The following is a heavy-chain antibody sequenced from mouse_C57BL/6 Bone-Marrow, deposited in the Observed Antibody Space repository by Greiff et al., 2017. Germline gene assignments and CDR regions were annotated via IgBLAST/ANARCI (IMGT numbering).Heavy chain of an antibody. J-gene: IGHJ4*01. Sequence: EVQLQQSGTVLARPGASVKMSCKTSGYTFTSYWMHWVKQRPGQGLEWIGAIYPGNSDTSYNQKFKGKAKLTAVTSASTAYMELSSLTNEDSAVYYYTFYDYDDYAIDYWGQGTSVTVSS. D-gene: IGHD2-4*01. CDR3: TFYDYDDYAIDY. V-gene: IGHV1-5*01. CDR1: GYTFTSYW. CDR2: IYPGNSDT.